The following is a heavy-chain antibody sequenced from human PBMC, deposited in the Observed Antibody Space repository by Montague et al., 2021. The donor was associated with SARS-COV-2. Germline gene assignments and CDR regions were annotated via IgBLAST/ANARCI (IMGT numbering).Heavy chain of an antibody. CDR1: GFTFGSYE. J-gene: IGHJ5*02. D-gene: IGHD5-12*01. V-gene: IGHV3-48*03. CDR2: ISSSGSTI. CDR3: ASKEWLRGRFDP. Sequence: SLRLSCAASGFTFGSYEMNWVRQAPGKGLEWVSYISSSGSTIYYADSVKGRFTISRDNAKNSLYLQMNSLRAGDTAVYYCASKEWLRGRFDPWGQGTLVTVSS.